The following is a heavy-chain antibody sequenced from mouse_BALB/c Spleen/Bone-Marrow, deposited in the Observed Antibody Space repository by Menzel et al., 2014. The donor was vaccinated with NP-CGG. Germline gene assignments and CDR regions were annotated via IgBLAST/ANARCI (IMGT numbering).Heavy chain of an antibody. CDR3: ALYYDYDVGN. CDR1: GFNIKDTY. CDR2: IDPANGNT. V-gene: IGHV14-3*02. Sequence: EVMLVESGAELVKPGASVKLSCTASGFNIKDTYMHWVKQRPEQGLEWIGRIDPANGNTKYDPKFQGKATITADTSSNTAYLQLSSLTSEDTAVYYCALYYDYDVGNRGQGTPLTVSS. D-gene: IGHD2-4*01. J-gene: IGHJ2*01.